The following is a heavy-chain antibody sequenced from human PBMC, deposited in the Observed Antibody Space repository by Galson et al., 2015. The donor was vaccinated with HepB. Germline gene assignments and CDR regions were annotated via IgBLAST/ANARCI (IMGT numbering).Heavy chain of an antibody. Sequence: TLSLTCAVYGGSFSGYYWSWIRQPPGKGLEWIGEINHSGSTNYNPSLKSRVTISVDTSKNQFSLKLSSVTAADTAVYYCARGHHSNLNFDYWGQGTLVTVSS. CDR1: GGSFSGYY. CDR2: INHSGST. V-gene: IGHV4-34*01. J-gene: IGHJ4*02. D-gene: IGHD4-11*01. CDR3: ARGHHSNLNFDY.